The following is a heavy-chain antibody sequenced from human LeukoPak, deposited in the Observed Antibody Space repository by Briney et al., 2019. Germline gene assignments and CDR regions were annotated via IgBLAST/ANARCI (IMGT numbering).Heavy chain of an antibody. V-gene: IGHV5-51*01. CDR3: ARVNSWYTLISDY. Sequence: GESLKISCKGSGYQFSNYWISWVRQLPGKGLEWMGIIYAGDSDTRYIPSFLYQVLISADKSVSTAYLEWTSLKDSDTATFYCARVNSWYTLISDYWGHGTLVTVSS. CDR1: GYQFSNYW. D-gene: IGHD6-13*01. J-gene: IGHJ4*01. CDR2: IYAGDSDT.